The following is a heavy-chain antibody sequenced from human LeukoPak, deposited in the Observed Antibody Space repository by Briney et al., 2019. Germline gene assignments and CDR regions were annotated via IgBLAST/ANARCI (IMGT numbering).Heavy chain of an antibody. J-gene: IGHJ5*02. Sequence: SETLSLTCTVSGGSISTYYWSWIRQPPGKGLEWMGYIYYTGSTSYNPSLKSRVTMSLDASKNQFSLELNSVTPADTAVYYCARGGNYWPQWWFDPWGRGTLVSVSS. CDR2: IYYTGST. CDR3: ARGGNYWPQWWFDP. D-gene: IGHD1-26*01. V-gene: IGHV4-59*01. CDR1: GGSISTYY.